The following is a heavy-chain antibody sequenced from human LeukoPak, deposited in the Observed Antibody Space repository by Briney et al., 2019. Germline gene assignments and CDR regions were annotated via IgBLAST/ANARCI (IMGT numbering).Heavy chain of an antibody. Sequence: SQTLSLTCTVSAGSINSGDYYWGWIRQPAGKGLEWIGRIYSPGTNYNYNPSVKSRVTISIDTSKNQFSLKLTSVTAADTAVYYCARGIGTSYDSSRDAFDIWGQGTMVTVSS. CDR3: ARGIGTSYDSSRDAFDI. J-gene: IGHJ3*02. D-gene: IGHD3-22*01. V-gene: IGHV4-61*02. CDR2: IYSPGTN. CDR1: AGSINSGDYY.